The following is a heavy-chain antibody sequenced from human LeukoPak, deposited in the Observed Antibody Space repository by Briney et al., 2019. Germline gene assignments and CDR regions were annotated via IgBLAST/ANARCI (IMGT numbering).Heavy chain of an antibody. Sequence: GASVKVSCKASGYTFTGYYMHWVRQAPGQGLEWMGWINPNSGGTNYAQKFQGRVTMTRDASISTAYMELSRLRSDDTAVYYCARGEDNSGWGSYYRNWGQGTLVTVSS. J-gene: IGHJ4*02. CDR1: GYTFTGYY. V-gene: IGHV1-2*02. CDR3: ARGEDNSGWGSYYRN. D-gene: IGHD3-10*01. CDR2: INPNSGGT.